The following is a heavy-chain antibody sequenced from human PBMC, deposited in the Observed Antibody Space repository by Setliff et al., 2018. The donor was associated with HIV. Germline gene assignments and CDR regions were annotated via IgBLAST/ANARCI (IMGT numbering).Heavy chain of an antibody. J-gene: IGHJ4*02. CDR3: ARAVHSGWYYFDY. V-gene: IGHV3-21*05. Sequence: GSLRLSCAASGFTFSSYSMNWVRQAPGKGLKWVSYISSSSSYTNYADSVKGRFTISRDNAKSSLYLQMNSLRAEDTAVYYCARAVHSGWYYFDYWGQGTLVTVSS. CDR1: GFTFSSYS. CDR2: ISSSSSYT. D-gene: IGHD6-19*01.